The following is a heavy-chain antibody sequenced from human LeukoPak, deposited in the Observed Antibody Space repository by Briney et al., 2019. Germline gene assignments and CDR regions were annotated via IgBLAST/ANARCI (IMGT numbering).Heavy chain of an antibody. CDR2: IWYDGSNK. J-gene: IGHJ4*02. CDR3: ARGGYSYDPVGYFDY. Sequence: GGSLRLSCEASGLTFNNYAMHWVRQAPGKGLEWVAVIWYDGSNKYYTDSVKGRFTISRDNSKNTLYLQMNSLRAEDTAVYYCARGGYSYDPVGYFDYWGQGTLVTVSS. CDR1: GLTFNNYA. D-gene: IGHD5-18*01. V-gene: IGHV3-33*08.